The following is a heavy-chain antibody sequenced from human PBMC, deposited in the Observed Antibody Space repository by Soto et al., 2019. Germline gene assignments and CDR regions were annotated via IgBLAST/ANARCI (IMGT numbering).Heavy chain of an antibody. V-gene: IGHV3-11*01. J-gene: IGHJ4*01. CDR1: GFTFSDYY. CDR2: ISSSGSTI. D-gene: IGHD2-8*01. Sequence: PGGSLRLSCAASGFTFSDYYMSWIRQAPGKGLEWVSYISSSGSTIYYADSVKGRFTISRDNAKNSLYLQMNSLRAEDTAVYYCTTDSYSTILIVRFDYWGHGTLVTVSS. CDR3: TTDSYSTILIVRFDY.